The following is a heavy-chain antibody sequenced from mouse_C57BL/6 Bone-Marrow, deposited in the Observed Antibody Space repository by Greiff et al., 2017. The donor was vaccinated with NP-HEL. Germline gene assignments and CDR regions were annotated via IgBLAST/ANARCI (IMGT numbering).Heavy chain of an antibody. CDR1: GYTFTSYG. D-gene: IGHD4-1*01. V-gene: IGHV1-81*01. CDR2: IYPRSGNT. CDR3: ARGVIGHNWDVDY. J-gene: IGHJ2*01. Sequence: VKLQQSGAELARPGASVKLSCKASGYTFTSYGISWVKQRTGQGLEWIGEIYPRSGNTYYNEKFKGKATLTADKSSSTAYMELRSLTSEDSAVYFCARGVIGHNWDVDYWGQGTTLTVSS.